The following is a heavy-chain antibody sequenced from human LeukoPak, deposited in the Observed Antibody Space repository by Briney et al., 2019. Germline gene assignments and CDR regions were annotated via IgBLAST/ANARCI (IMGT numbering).Heavy chain of an antibody. V-gene: IGHV5-51*01. J-gene: IGHJ4*02. CDR3: ARRIAAAAMSLSFDY. Sequence: GESLKISCKASGYSFTNYWIGWVRQVPGKGLEWMGIIYPGDSDTRYSPSFQGQVTISADKSISTAYLQWSSLKASDTAMYYCARRIAAAAMSLSFDYWGQGTLVTVSS. D-gene: IGHD6-13*01. CDR2: IYPGDSDT. CDR1: GYSFTNYW.